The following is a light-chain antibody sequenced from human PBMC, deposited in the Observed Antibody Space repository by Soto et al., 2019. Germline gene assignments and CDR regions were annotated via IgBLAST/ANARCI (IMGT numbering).Light chain of an antibody. CDR1: SSDLGSYDR. CDR3: SSYTSSSTFV. Sequence: QSALTQPPSVSGSPGQSVTISCTGTSSDLGSYDRVSWYQQPPGTAPKLMIYEVTNRPSGVPDRFSGSKSGNTASLTISGLQAEDEADYYCSSYTSSSTFVFGTGTKLTVL. J-gene: IGLJ1*01. CDR2: EVT. V-gene: IGLV2-18*02.